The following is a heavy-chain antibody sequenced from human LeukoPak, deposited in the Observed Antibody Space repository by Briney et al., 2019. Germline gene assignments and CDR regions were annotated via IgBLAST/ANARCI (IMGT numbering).Heavy chain of an antibody. Sequence: GGSLRLSCAASGFTFSGSAMHWVRQAPGKGLEWVALISYDGNTKYYADSVKGRFTISRDDSKNTLYLQMNSLRPDDTALYYCAKTREWELLGGFDYWGQGTQVTVSS. D-gene: IGHD1-26*01. CDR2: ISYDGNTK. V-gene: IGHV3-30*04. J-gene: IGHJ4*02. CDR3: AKTREWELLGGFDY. CDR1: GFTFSGSA.